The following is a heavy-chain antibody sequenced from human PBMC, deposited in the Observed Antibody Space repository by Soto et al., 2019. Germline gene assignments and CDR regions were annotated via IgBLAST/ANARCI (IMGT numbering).Heavy chain of an antibody. CDR1: GYTFTSYG. CDR3: ARNEDIVATITIAAYYYYGMDV. V-gene: IGHV1-18*01. D-gene: IGHD5-12*01. CDR2: ISAYNGNT. J-gene: IGHJ6*02. Sequence: ASVKVSCKASGYTFTSYGISWVRQAPGQGLEWMGWISAYNGNTNYAQKLQGRVTMTTDTSTSTAYMELRSLRSDDTAVYYCARNEDIVATITIAAYYYYGMDVWGQGTTVTVSS.